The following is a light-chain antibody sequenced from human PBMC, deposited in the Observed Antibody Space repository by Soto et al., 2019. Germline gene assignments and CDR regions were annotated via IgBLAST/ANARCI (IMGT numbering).Light chain of an antibody. J-gene: IGKJ4*01. Sequence: DIRMTQSPSSLSASVGDRVTITCRASQAIISYLTWYQHKPGRAPTVLVYGATNLPSGVPSRFSGSGSGTEFTFTISSLQPEDFATYYCQQSHNASLTFGGGTKVE. CDR1: QAIISY. CDR2: GAT. V-gene: IGKV1-39*01. CDR3: QQSHNASLT.